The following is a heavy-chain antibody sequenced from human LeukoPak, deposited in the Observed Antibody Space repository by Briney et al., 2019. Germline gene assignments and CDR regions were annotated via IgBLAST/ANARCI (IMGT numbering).Heavy chain of an antibody. J-gene: IGHJ4*02. CDR2: ISYDGSNK. CDR3: ARDRPLSD. V-gene: IGHV3-30-3*01. Sequence: GGSLRLSCAASGFTFSSYAMHWVRQALGKGLEWVAVISYDGSNKYYADSVKGRFTISRDNSKNTLYLQMNSLRAEDTAVYYCARDRPLSDWGQGTLVTVSS. D-gene: IGHD3-10*01. CDR1: GFTFSSYA.